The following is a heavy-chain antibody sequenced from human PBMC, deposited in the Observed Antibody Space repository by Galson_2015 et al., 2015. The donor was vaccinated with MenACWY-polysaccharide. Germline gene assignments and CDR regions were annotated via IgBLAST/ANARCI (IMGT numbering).Heavy chain of an antibody. V-gene: IGHV3-23*01. Sequence: LRLSCAASGFTFNTYAMTWVRQAPGKGLEWVSSISSSGGTTYYADSVKGRFTISRDNSKNTLYLQMNSLRAEDTAVYYCAKYYYDSSGYQAYFDHWGQGTLVTVST. D-gene: IGHD3-22*01. CDR3: AKYYYDSSGYQAYFDH. CDR2: ISSSGGTT. CDR1: GFTFNTYA. J-gene: IGHJ4*02.